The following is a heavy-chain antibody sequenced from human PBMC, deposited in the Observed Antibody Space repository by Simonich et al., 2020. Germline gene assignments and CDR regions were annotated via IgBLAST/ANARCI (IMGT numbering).Heavy chain of an antibody. J-gene: IGHJ6*03. Sequence: QVQLVQSGAEVKKPGSSVKVSCKASGGTFSSYAISWVRQAPGQGLEWMGVIHPIRDIANYAPKFKGRVTITADKSTSTAYMELSSLRSEDTAVYYCARGGLADRRIVYYYYMDVWGKGTTVTVSS. CDR1: GGTFSSYA. CDR2: IHPIRDIA. D-gene: IGHD2-15*01. V-gene: IGHV1-69*09. CDR3: ARGGLADRRIVYYYYMDV.